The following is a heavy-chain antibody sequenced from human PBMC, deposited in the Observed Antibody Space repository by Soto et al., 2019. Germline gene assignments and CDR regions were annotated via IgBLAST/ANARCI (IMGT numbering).Heavy chain of an antibody. CDR3: ARHKTALDWFDP. J-gene: IGHJ5*02. V-gene: IGHV4-39*01. CDR2: INYSGTT. CDR1: GYYIITVSYF. Sequence: SETLSLTCTVSGYYIITVSYFWGWIRQPPGKGLEFIALINYSGTTYYNPSLRSRLTISVDTSKNQFSLQLTSVTTADTAVYYCARHKTALDWFDPWGQGSLVTVSS.